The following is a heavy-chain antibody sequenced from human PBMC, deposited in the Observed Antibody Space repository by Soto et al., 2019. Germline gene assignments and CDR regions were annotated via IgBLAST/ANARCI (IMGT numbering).Heavy chain of an antibody. CDR3: ANIPDSWNGAAAFDI. D-gene: IGHD1-1*01. J-gene: IGHJ3*02. CDR1: GFTLSSYG. Sequence: QVQLVESGGGVVQPGRSLRLSCAASGFTLSSYGMHWVRQAPGKGLEWVAVISYDGSNKYYADSVKGRFTISRDNSKNTLYLQMTSLRAEDTAVYYRANIPDSWNGAAAFDIWGQGTLVTVSS. CDR2: ISYDGSNK. V-gene: IGHV3-30*18.